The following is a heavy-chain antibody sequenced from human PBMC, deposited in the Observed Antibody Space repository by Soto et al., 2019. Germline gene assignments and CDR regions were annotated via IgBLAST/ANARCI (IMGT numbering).Heavy chain of an antibody. CDR3: ARGDPYSDTLRNAAFDI. D-gene: IGHD5-18*01. Sequence: DVQLVESGGGLVQPGGSLRLSYAASGFTFSSYAMHWVRQAPGKGLEYVSAIGSDGGNTYYANSVKDRFTISRDNSKNTLYLQMGSLITEDMAVYYCARGDPYSDTLRNAAFDIWGQGTMVTVSS. V-gene: IGHV3-64*01. J-gene: IGHJ3*02. CDR2: IGSDGGNT. CDR1: GFTFSSYA.